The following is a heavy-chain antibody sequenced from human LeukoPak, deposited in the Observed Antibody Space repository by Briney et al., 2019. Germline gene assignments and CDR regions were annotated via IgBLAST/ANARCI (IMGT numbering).Heavy chain of an antibody. V-gene: IGHV1-8*01. CDR3: VRDGEGVAISVNYWFDP. Sequence: ASVTVSCTASGFMFTNYDINWVRQASGQGLEWMGWMNPNNGNTGYAQKFQGRVTMTRDTSISTAYMGLRDLRSEDTAVYYCVRDGEGVAISVNYWFDPWGQGTLVTVSS. J-gene: IGHJ5*02. CDR2: MNPNNGNT. CDR1: GFMFTNYD. D-gene: IGHD3-10*01.